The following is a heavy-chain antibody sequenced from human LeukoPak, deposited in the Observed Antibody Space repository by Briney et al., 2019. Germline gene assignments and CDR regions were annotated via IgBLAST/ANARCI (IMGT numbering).Heavy chain of an antibody. V-gene: IGHV1-69*13. D-gene: IGHD2-15*01. CDR1: GYTFTSYA. J-gene: IGHJ5*02. CDR2: IIPIFGTA. CDR3: AKVAAHNWFDP. Sequence: PVKVSCKASGYTFTSYAISWVRQAPGQGLEWMGGIIPIFGTANYAQKFQGRVTITADESTSTAYMELSSLRSEDTAVYYCAKVAAHNWFDPWGQGTLVTVSS.